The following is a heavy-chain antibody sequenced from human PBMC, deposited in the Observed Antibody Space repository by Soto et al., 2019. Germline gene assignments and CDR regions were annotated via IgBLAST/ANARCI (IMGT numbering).Heavy chain of an antibody. Sequence: SVKVSCKASGGTFSSYAISCVLQAPGQGLASMGGIIPIFSTANYAQKFQGRVTITADESTSTAYMELRSLRSEDTAVYSCASDGGYSSTLFDPWGQGTLVTVSS. CDR2: IIPIFSTA. CDR3: ASDGGYSSTLFDP. CDR1: GGTFSSYA. D-gene: IGHD6-13*01. J-gene: IGHJ5*02. V-gene: IGHV1-69*13.